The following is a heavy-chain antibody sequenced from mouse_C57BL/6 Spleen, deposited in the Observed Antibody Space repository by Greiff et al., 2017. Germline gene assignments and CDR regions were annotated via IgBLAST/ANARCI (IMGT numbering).Heavy chain of an antibody. CDR1: GFTFSSYA. CDR3: AREDYSNYPFAY. D-gene: IGHD2-5*01. CDR2: ISDGGSYT. V-gene: IGHV5-4*01. J-gene: IGHJ3*01. Sequence: EVKVVESGGGLVKPGGSLKLSCAASGFTFSSYAMSWVRQTPEKRLEWVATISDGGSYTYYPDNVKGRFTISRDNAKNNLYLQMSHLKSEDTAMYYCAREDYSNYPFAYWGQGTLVTVSA.